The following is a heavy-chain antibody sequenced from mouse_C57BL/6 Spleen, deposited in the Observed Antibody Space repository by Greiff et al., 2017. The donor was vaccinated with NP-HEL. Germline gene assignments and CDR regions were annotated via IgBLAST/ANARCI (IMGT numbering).Heavy chain of an antibody. V-gene: IGHV1-75*01. J-gene: IGHJ2*01. Sequence: VQVVESGPELVKPGASVKISCKASGYTFTDYYINWVKQRPGQGLEWIGWIFPGSGSTYYNEKFKGKATLTVDKSSSTAYMLLSSLTSEDSAVYSCARKGTGDYFDDWGQGTTLTVSS. CDR2: IFPGSGST. D-gene: IGHD4-1*01. CDR3: ARKGTGDYFDD. CDR1: GYTFTDYY.